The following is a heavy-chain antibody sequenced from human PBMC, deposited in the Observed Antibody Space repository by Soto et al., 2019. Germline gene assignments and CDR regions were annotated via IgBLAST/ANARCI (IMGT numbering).Heavy chain of an antibody. CDR2: IYYSGSS. J-gene: IGHJ4*02. CDR1: VGSISTGGYY. CDR3: ASTRDYFDY. D-gene: IGHD1-1*01. Sequence: SETLSLTCTASVGSISTGGYYWSWIRQHPGKGLEWIGYIYYSGSSSYNLSLKGRLTISVDTSKNQFSLKLSSVTAADTAVYYCASTRDYFDYWGQGILVTVSS. V-gene: IGHV4-31*03.